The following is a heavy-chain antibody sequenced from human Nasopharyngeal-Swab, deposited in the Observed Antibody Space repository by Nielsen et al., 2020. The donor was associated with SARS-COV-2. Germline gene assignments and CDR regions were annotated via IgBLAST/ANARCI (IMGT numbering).Heavy chain of an antibody. J-gene: IGHJ4*02. CDR2: ISSTGNYI. Sequence: GESLKISCAASGFAFRTHSMHWVRQAPGRGLEWVSFISSTGNYIYYADSVKGRFTISRDNSKNTLYLQMNSLRAEDTAVYYCAREGSYYDILTGYYYFDYWGQGTLVTVSS. CDR3: AREGSYYDILTGYYYFDY. V-gene: IGHV3-21*01. D-gene: IGHD3-9*01. CDR1: GFAFRTHS.